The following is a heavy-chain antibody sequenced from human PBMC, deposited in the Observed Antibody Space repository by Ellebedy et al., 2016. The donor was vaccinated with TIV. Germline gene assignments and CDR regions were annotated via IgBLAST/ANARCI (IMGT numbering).Heavy chain of an antibody. CDR3: ARGGFDAYYLDY. J-gene: IGHJ4*02. CDR1: GFTFSRYW. CDR2: INRDGTTT. Sequence: GESLKISCVVSGFTFSRYWMHWVRQAPGKGQVWVSRINRDGTTTDYAGSVEGRVTISRDNAKNTVYLHMNSLRADDTAVYYCARGGFDAYYLDYWGQGILVTVSS. V-gene: IGHV3-74*01.